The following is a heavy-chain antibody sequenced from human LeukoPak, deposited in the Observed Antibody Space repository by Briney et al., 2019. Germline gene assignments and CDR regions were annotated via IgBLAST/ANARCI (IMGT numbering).Heavy chain of an antibody. CDR3: AGFYGSGSYYSDYYYGMDV. CDR1: GFTFSSYS. J-gene: IGHJ6*02. Sequence: PGGSLRLSCAASGFTFSSYSMNWVRQAPGKGLEWVSSISSSSSYIYYADSVKGRFTISRDNAKNSLYLQMNSLRAEDTAVYYCAGFYGSGSYYSDYYYGMDVWGQGTTVTVSS. D-gene: IGHD3-10*01. V-gene: IGHV3-21*01. CDR2: ISSSSSYI.